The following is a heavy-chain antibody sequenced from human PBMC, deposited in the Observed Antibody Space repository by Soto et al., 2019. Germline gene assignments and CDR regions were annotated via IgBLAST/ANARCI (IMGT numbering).Heavy chain of an antibody. CDR1: GFTFSNYG. D-gene: IGHD6-13*01. CDR3: ARVGSSSWYFDF. Sequence: GGSLRLSCAASGFTFSNYGMHWVRQAPGKGLEWVAIIWYDGSKKYYADSVKGRFTISRDNSKNTLYLQMNSLRVEDTAVYYCARVGSSSWYFDFWGQGTLVTVSS. J-gene: IGHJ4*02. V-gene: IGHV3-33*01. CDR2: IWYDGSKK.